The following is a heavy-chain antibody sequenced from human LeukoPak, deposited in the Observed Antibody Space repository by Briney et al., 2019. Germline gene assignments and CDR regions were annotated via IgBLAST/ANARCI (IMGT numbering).Heavy chain of an antibody. CDR3: ASSYCSSTSCYAPPFDY. J-gene: IGHJ4*02. D-gene: IGHD2-2*01. Sequence: ASVKVSCKASGGTFSSYAISWVRQAPGQGLEWMGGIIPIFGTANYAQKFQGRVTITADESTSTAYMELSSLRSEDTAVYYCASSYCSSTSCYAPPFDYWGREPWSPSPQ. CDR2: IIPIFGTA. V-gene: IGHV1-69*13. CDR1: GGTFSSYA.